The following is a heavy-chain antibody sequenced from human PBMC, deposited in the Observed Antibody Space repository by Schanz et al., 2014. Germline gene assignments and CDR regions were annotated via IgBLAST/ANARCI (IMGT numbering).Heavy chain of an antibody. Sequence: EVQLVESGGGLVQPGGSLRLSCTASGFTFSSYSMNWVRQAPGKGLEWVSYVSRSTPDIYYADSVKGRFTMSRDNAKNAVFREMNSLRAEDTTVYYCVRDSFFAFDYWGQGTLVTVSS. CDR2: VSRSTPDI. CDR1: GFTFSSYS. J-gene: IGHJ4*02. D-gene: IGHD3-3*01. V-gene: IGHV3-48*01. CDR3: VRDSFFAFDY.